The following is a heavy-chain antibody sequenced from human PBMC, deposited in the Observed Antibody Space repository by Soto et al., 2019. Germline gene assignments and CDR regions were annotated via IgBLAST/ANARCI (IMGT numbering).Heavy chain of an antibody. CDR1: GYSFISYW. CDR2: FYPGDSTS. CDR3: ARIIAYCMNNDCSWTFDI. J-gene: IGHJ3*02. V-gene: IGHV5-51*01. Sequence: GESLKISCKTSGYSFISYWVAWVRQKPGKGLEWMGTFYPGDSTSTYSPSFQVQVTISVDRSISTAYMHLSSLRASDSAMYYYARIIAYCMNNDCSWTFDIWGQGTTVTVSS. D-gene: IGHD2-21*01.